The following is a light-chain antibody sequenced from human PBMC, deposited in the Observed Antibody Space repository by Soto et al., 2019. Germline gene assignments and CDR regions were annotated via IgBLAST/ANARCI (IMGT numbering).Light chain of an antibody. CDR3: QQYNTFWT. CDR1: QSISRW. CDR2: DVS. Sequence: DIQMTQSPSTLSASVGDRVTITCRASQSISRWLAWYRQKPGKAPKLLIYDVSSLESGVPSRFSGSGSGTEFTLTISSLQPDDSATYYCQQYNTFWTFGQGTKVEIK. V-gene: IGKV1-5*01. J-gene: IGKJ1*01.